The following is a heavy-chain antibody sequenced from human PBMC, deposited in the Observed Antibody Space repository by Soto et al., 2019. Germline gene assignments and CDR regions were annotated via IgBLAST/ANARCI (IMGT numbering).Heavy chain of an antibody. CDR3: AKDSPYDILTGYSLLCEY. D-gene: IGHD3-9*01. J-gene: IGHJ4*02. V-gene: IGHV3-30*18. CDR2: ISYDGSNK. CDR1: GFTFSSYG. Sequence: QVQLVESGGGVVQPGRSLRLSCAASGFTFSSYGMQWIRQAPGKGLEWVAVISYDGSNKYYADSVKGRFTISRDNSKNTLYLQMNSLRAEDTAVYYCAKDSPYDILTGYSLLCEYWGQGTLVTVSS.